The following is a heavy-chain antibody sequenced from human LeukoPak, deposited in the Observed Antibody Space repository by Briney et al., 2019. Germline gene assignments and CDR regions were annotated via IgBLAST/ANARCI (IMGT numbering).Heavy chain of an antibody. CDR2: IWYDGSNK. Sequence: GGSLRLSCAASGFTFSYYGMHWVRQAPGKGLEWVAVIWYDGSNKYYADSVKGRFTISRDNSKDTLYLQMNSLRAEDTAVYYCARVHFSSSPYFDYWGQGTLVTVSS. D-gene: IGHD6-6*01. V-gene: IGHV3-33*01. J-gene: IGHJ4*02. CDR3: ARVHFSSSPYFDY. CDR1: GFTFSYYG.